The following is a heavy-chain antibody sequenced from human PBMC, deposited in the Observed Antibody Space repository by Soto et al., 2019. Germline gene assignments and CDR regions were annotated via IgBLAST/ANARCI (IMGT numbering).Heavy chain of an antibody. CDR2: ISSSSSYT. Sequence: GGSLRLSCAASGFTFSDYYMSWIRQAPGKGLEWVSYISSSSSYTNYADSVKGRFTISRDNAKNSLYLQMNSLRAEDTAVYYCARLSHSRSRYSLGGMDVWGQGTTVTVSS. D-gene: IGHD6-13*01. J-gene: IGHJ6*02. CDR3: ARLSHSRSRYSLGGMDV. V-gene: IGHV3-11*06. CDR1: GFTFSDYY.